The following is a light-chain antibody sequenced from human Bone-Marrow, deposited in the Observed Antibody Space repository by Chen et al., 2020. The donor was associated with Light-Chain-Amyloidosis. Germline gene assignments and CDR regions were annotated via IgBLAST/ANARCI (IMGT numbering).Light chain of an antibody. CDR2: AAR. J-gene: IGKJ3*01. Sequence: IQMTQSPSSLSAPVGDRVSLTCRASRPISFFLAWYQQKPGRLPRLLIYAARTLQSGVPSRFSGSTSGTDFTLTISSLQPEDVATYYCQNYYSAPFTFGPGTKVDIK. CDR3: QNYYSAPFT. V-gene: IGKV1-27*01. CDR1: RPISFF.